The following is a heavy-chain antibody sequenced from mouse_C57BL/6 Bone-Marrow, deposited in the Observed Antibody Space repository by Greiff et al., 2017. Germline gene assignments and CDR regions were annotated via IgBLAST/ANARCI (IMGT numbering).Heavy chain of an antibody. CDR1: GYTFTSYW. CDR2: IDPSDSYT. J-gene: IGHJ3*01. CDR3: AREGLNGSSVGWFAY. Sequence: QVQLQQPGAELVMPGASVKLSCKASGYTFTSYWMHWVKQRPGQGLEWIGEIDPSDSYTNYNQKFKGKSTLTVDKSSSTAYMQLSSLTSEDSAVYYCAREGLNGSSVGWFAYWGQGTLVTVSA. D-gene: IGHD1-1*01. V-gene: IGHV1-69*01.